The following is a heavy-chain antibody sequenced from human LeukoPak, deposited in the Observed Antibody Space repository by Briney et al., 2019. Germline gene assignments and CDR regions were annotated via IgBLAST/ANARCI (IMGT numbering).Heavy chain of an antibody. CDR2: IIPILGIA. V-gene: IGHV1-69*04. J-gene: IGHJ4*02. D-gene: IGHD6-13*01. CDR1: GGTFSSYA. CDR3: ARGPTVAAAGDY. Sequence: ASVKVSCTASGGTFSSYAISWVRQAPGQGLEWMGRIIPILGIANYAQKFQGRVTITADKSTSTAYMELSSLRSEDTAVYYCARGPTVAAAGDYWGQGTLVTVSS.